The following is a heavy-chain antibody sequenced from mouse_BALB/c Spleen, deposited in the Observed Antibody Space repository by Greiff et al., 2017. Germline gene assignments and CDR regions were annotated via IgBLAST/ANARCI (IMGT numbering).Heavy chain of an antibody. CDR1: GFTFSSYA. J-gene: IGHJ4*01. CDR3: ARGLNPSYAMDY. Sequence: EVNVVESGGGLVKPGGSLKLSCAASGFTFSSYAMSWVRQTPEKRLEWVASISSGGSTYYPDSVKGRFTISRDNARNILYLQMSSLRSEDTAMYYCARGLNPSYAMDYWGQGTSVTVSS. CDR2: ISSGGST. V-gene: IGHV5-6-5*01. D-gene: IGHD6-1*01.